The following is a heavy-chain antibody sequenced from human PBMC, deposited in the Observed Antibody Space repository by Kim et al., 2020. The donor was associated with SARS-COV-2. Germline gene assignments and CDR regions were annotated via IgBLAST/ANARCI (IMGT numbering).Heavy chain of an antibody. CDR1: GVSFTSYW. Sequence: GGSLRLSCATSGVSFTSYWMSWVRQVPGKGLELVANIKQDGSETYYVDSVKGRFTISRDNAKNSLYLQMSSLRAEDTAVYHCAREVRVPAALEGYYFSG. D-gene: IGHD2-2*01. CDR2: IKQDGSET. V-gene: IGHV3-7*01. J-gene: IGHJ6*01. CDR3: AREVRVPAALEGYYFSG.